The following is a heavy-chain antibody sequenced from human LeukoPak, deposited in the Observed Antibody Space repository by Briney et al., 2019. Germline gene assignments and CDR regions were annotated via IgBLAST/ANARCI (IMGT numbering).Heavy chain of an antibody. CDR3: AREAAAIPTSLSY. CDR2: INPDSGGT. V-gene: IGHV1-2*02. CDR1: GYTFTGYY. D-gene: IGHD2-2*02. Sequence: ASVKVSRKASGYTFTGYYMHWVRQAPGQGLEWMGWINPDSGGTNYAQKFQGRVTITRDTSISTAYMELSRLRSDDTAVYYCAREAAAIPTSLSYWGQGTLVTVSS. J-gene: IGHJ4*02.